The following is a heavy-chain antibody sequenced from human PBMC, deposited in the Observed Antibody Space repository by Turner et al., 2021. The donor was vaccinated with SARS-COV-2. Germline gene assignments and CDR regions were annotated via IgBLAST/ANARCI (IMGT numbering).Heavy chain of an antibody. CDR2: ISSSSSYI. D-gene: IGHD2-2*01. V-gene: IGHV3-21*01. Sequence: EVQLVESGGGLVKPGGSLRLSCAASGFTFSSYSMNWVRQAPGEGLEWVSSISSSSSYIYYADSVKGRFTISRDNAKNSLYLQMNSLRAEDTAVYYCARDHRPVVVPAAKRAGSYYYGMDVWGQGTTVTVSS. J-gene: IGHJ6*02. CDR3: ARDHRPVVVPAAKRAGSYYYGMDV. CDR1: GFTFSSYS.